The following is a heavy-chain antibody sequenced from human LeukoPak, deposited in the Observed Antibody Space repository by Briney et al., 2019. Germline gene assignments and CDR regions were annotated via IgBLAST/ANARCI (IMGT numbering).Heavy chain of an antibody. CDR1: GGSFSGYY. J-gene: IGHJ3*02. V-gene: IGHV4-34*01. CDR3: ARGREWELPYAFDI. D-gene: IGHD1-26*01. Sequence: PSESLSLTCAVYGGSFSGYYWSWIRQPPGKGLEWIGEINHSGSTNYNPSFKSRVTISVAPSKNKFSLKLSSETAADTAVYYCARGREWELPYAFDIWGQGTMVTVSS. CDR2: INHSGST.